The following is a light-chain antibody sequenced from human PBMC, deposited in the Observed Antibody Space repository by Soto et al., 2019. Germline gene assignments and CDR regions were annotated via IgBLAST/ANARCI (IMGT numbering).Light chain of an antibody. Sequence: QSVLTQPPSASGTPGQRVTISCSGGSSKMGTNTVSWYQQVPGTAPKVLIYDNDQRPSGVPDRISGSNSGTSASLAISGLQPEDEAEYYCVAWDDSLNGHVFGTGTKVTV. V-gene: IGLV1-44*01. CDR3: VAWDDSLNGHV. J-gene: IGLJ1*01. CDR2: DND. CDR1: SSKMGTNT.